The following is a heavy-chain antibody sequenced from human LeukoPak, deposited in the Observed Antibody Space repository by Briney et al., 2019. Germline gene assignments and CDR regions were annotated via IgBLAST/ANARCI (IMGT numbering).Heavy chain of an antibody. J-gene: IGHJ6*03. V-gene: IGHV4-34*01. CDR2: VTHSGTT. CDR1: GGSFSGYY. Sequence: SETLSLTCAVYGGSFSGYYWSWIHQPPGKGLEWIGDVTHSGTTNYNPSLKSQVTISVDTSKNQFSLKVNSVTAADTAVYYCARGRANYYYYHYYMDVWDKGTTVTVSS. CDR3: ARGRANYYYYHYYMDV.